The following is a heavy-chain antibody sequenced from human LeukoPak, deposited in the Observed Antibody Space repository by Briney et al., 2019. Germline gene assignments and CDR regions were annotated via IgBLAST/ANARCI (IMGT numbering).Heavy chain of an antibody. J-gene: IGHJ1*01. V-gene: IGHV3-21*04. CDR1: GFTFSSYS. CDR3: ATTPGEGSEYFQY. D-gene: IGHD3-10*01. CDR2: ISSSSSYI. Sequence: GGSLRLSCAASGFTFSSYSMNWVGQAPGKWLEWFSSISSSSSYIYYADSVKGRFTISRDNAKNSLYLQMNSLRSEDTAFYFCATTPGEGSEYFQYWGRGTPVTVSS.